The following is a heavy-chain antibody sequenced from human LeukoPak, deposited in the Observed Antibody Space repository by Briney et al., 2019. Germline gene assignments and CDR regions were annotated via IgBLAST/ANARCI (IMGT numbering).Heavy chain of an antibody. D-gene: IGHD6-13*01. CDR3: ARGSGGSSWYNWFDP. V-gene: IGHV3-7*03. CDR2: IKQDGSEK. CDR1: GFTFSSYW. Sequence: GGSLRLSCAASGFTFSSYWMTWVRQAPGKGLEWVANIKQDGSEKYYVASVKGRFTISRDNAKSSLYPQMNSLRVEDTAVYYCARGSGGSSWYNWFDPWGQGTLVTVSS. J-gene: IGHJ5*02.